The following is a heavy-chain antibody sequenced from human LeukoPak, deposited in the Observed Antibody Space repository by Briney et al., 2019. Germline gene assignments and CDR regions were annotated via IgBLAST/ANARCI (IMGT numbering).Heavy chain of an antibody. CDR2: INPNSGGT. J-gene: IGHJ5*01. CDR3: ARDSSSRKNNWFDP. Sequence: GASVKVSCKASGYTFTGYYMHWVRQAPGQGLEWMGWINPNSGGTNYAQEFQGRVTMTRDTSISTAYMELSRLRSDDTAVYYCARDSSSRKNNWFDPWGKGTTVTVSS. D-gene: IGHD6-13*01. CDR1: GYTFTGYY. V-gene: IGHV1-2*02.